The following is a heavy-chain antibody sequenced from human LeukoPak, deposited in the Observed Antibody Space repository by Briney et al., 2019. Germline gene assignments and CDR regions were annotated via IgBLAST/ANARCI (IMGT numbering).Heavy chain of an antibody. CDR3: ARSMRELPYWYFDL. CDR2: IYYSGST. CDR1: GGSFSGYY. D-gene: IGHD1-26*01. Sequence: SETLSLTCAVYGGSFSGYYWSWIRQPPGKGLEWIGYIYYSGSTNYNPSLKSRVTISVDTSKNQFSLKLSSVTAADTAVYYCARSMRELPYWYFDLWGRGTLVTVSS. V-gene: IGHV4-59*01. J-gene: IGHJ2*01.